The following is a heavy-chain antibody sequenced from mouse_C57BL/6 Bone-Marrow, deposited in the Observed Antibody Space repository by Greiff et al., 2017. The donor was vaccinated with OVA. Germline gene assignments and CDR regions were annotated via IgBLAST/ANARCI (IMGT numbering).Heavy chain of an antibody. CDR1: GFSLTSYG. CDR2: IWSGGST. CDR3: ASPHDCYYYWYFDV. J-gene: IGHJ1*03. D-gene: IGHD2-3*01. Sequence: QVQLQQSGPGLVQPSQSLSITCTVSGFSLTSYGVHWVRQSPGKGLEWLGVIWSGGSTDYNAAFISRLSISKDNSKSQVFFKMNSLQADDTAIYYCASPHDCYYYWYFDVWGTGTTVTVSS. V-gene: IGHV2-2*01.